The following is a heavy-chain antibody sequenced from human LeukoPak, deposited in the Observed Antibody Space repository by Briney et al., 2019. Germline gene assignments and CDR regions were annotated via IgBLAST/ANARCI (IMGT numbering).Heavy chain of an antibody. D-gene: IGHD5-12*01. CDR2: ISRSGRTI. V-gene: IGHV3-48*03. Sequence: PGGSLRLSCAASGFTFSGYAMNWVRQAPGKGLEWVSYISRSGRTIYDADSVKGRFTISRDNAKNSLYLQMNSLRAEDTAVYYCARVYSGSWYFDLWGRGTLVTVSS. CDR1: GFTFSGYA. J-gene: IGHJ2*01. CDR3: ARVYSGSWYFDL.